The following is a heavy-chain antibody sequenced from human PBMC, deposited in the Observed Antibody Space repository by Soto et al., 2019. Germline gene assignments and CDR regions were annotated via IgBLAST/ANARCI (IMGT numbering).Heavy chain of an antibody. CDR3: ARDPHLRIVGAISNWFDH. J-gene: IGHJ5*02. V-gene: IGHV3-21*01. CDR2: ISSSSSYI. Sequence: EVQLVESGGGLVKPGGSLRLSCAASGFTFSSYSMNWVRQAPGKGLEWVSSISSSSSYIYYADSVKGRFTISRDNAKHSLYLQMNSLRAEDTAVYYRARDPHLRIVGAISNWFDHWGQGTLVTVSS. D-gene: IGHD1-26*01. CDR1: GFTFSSYS.